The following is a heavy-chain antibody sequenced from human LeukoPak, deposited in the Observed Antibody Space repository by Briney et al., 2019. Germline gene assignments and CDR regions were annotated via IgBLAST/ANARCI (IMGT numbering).Heavy chain of an antibody. D-gene: IGHD3-22*01. CDR3: ARMIETAYDSSGYDY. CDR1: GGTFSSYA. Sequence: ASVKVSCKAPGGTFSSYAISWVRQAPGQGLEWMGRIIPILGIANYAQKFQGRVTITADKSTSTAYMELSSLRSEDTAVYYCARMIETAYDSSGYDYWGQGTLVTVSS. V-gene: IGHV1-69*04. CDR2: IIPILGIA. J-gene: IGHJ4*02.